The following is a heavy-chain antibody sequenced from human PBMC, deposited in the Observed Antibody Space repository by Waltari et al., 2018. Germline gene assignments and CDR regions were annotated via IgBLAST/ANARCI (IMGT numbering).Heavy chain of an antibody. V-gene: IGHV3-49*04. CDR3: TREGGGWMGATGYFDY. CDR1: GFTFGDYA. Sequence: EVQLVESGGGLVQPGRSLRLPCTASGFTFGDYAMSWVRQAPGKGLEWVGFIRSKAYVGTTEYAASVKGRFTISRDDSKSIAYLKMNSLKTEDTAVYYCTREGGGWMGATGYFDYWGQGTLVTVSS. CDR2: IRSKAYVGTT. D-gene: IGHD1-26*01. J-gene: IGHJ4*02.